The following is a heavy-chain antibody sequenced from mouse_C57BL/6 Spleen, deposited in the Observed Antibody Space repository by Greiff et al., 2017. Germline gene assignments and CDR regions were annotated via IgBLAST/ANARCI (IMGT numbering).Heavy chain of an antibody. CDR2: FYPGSGSI. CDR3: ARHEDGHGYYYAMDY. V-gene: IGHV1-62-2*01. J-gene: IGHJ4*01. Sequence: VHLVESGAELVKPGASVKLSCTASGYTFTEYTIHWVKQRSGQGLEWIGWFYPGSGSIKYNEKFKDKATLTADKSSSTVYMELSRLTSEDSAVYFCARHEDGHGYYYAMDYWGQGTSVTVSS. D-gene: IGHD1-1*01. CDR1: GYTFTEYT.